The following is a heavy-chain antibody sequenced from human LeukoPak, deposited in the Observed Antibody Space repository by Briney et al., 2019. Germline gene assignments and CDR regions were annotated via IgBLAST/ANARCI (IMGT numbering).Heavy chain of an antibody. D-gene: IGHD3-10*01. CDR1: GYTLTELS. CDR2: FDPEDGET. Sequence: ASVKVSCKVSGYTLTELSMHWVRQAPGKGLEWMGGFDPEDGETTYAQKFQGRVTMTEDTSTDTAYMELSSLRSEDTAVYYCATDGLWFGELGFDPWGQGTLVTVSS. J-gene: IGHJ5*02. V-gene: IGHV1-24*01. CDR3: ATDGLWFGELGFDP.